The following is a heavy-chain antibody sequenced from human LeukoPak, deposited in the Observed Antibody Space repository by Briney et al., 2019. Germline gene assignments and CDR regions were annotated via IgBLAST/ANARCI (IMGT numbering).Heavy chain of an antibody. J-gene: IGHJ5*02. CDR2: ISGSGSTI. CDR1: GFTFSDYY. Sequence: GGSLRLSCAASGFTFSDYYMSWIRQAPGKGLEWVSYISGSGSTIYYADSVKGRFTISRDNAKNSLYLQMNSLRAEDTAVYYCARDLVGATNWFDPWGQGTLVTVSS. V-gene: IGHV3-11*01. D-gene: IGHD1-26*01. CDR3: ARDLVGATNWFDP.